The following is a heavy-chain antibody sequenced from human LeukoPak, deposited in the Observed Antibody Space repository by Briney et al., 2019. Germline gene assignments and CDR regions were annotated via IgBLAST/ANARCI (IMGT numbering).Heavy chain of an antibody. D-gene: IGHD2-2*01. CDR1: GYTFNGYY. CDR3: AIGYCSSTSCSPPH. CDR2: IIPIFGTA. V-gene: IGHV1-69*13. J-gene: IGHJ1*01. Sequence: SVKVSCKASGYTFNGYYIHWVRQAPGQGLEWMGGIIPIFGTANYAQKFQGRVTITADESTSTAYMELSSLRSEDTAVYYCAIGYCSSTSCSPPHWGQGTLVTVSS.